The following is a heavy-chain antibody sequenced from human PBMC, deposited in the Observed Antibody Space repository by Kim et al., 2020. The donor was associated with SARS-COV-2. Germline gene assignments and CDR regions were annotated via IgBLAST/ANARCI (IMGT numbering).Heavy chain of an antibody. Sequence: GGSLRLSCAASGSTFSASSMHWVRQASGKGLEWIGRIRSKANSYATAYAASVKVRVTISRDYTKNTVYLQMNSLKTEDTAVYYCATGGPTATSWDWGQGNLVTVSS. V-gene: IGHV3-73*01. CDR1: GSTFSASS. CDR3: ATGGPTATSWD. D-gene: IGHD4-17*01. J-gene: IGHJ4*02. CDR2: IRSKANSYAT.